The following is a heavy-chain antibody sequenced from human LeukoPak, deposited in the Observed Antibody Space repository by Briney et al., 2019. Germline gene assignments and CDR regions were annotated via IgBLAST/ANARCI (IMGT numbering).Heavy chain of an antibody. J-gene: IGHJ4*02. Sequence: GASVKVSCKTSGYLFTTYGISWVRQAPGQGLEWMGWISGYSGKTNYAQKLQDRVTMTTDTSTSTAYMELRSLRSDDTAVYYCVRDYWGPDYWGQGTLVTVSS. D-gene: IGHD3-16*01. CDR2: ISGYSGKT. V-gene: IGHV1-18*01. CDR3: VRDYWGPDY. CDR1: GYLFTTYG.